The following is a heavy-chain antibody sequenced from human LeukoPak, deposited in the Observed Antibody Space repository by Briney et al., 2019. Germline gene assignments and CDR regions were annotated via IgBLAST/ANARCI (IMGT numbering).Heavy chain of an antibody. CDR1: GFTFSSYT. D-gene: IGHD3-10*01. V-gene: IGHV3-30-3*01. Sequence: GGSLRLPCAASGFTFSSYTMHWVRQAPGKGLEWVAVISYDGSNKYYADSVKGRFTISRDNSKNTLYLQMNSLRAEDTAVYYCARAPPQSLWFGECIDWGQGTLVTVSS. CDR3: ARAPPQSLWFGECID. CDR2: ISYDGSNK. J-gene: IGHJ4*02.